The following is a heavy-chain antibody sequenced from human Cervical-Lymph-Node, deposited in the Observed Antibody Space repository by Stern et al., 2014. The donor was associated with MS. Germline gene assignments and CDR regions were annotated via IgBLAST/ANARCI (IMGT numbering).Heavy chain of an antibody. V-gene: IGHV1-69*01. J-gene: IGHJ4*02. CDR2: IAPIFDAT. CDR3: ARGDSEAPIYYFDY. Sequence: QVKLVQSGAEVKKPGSSVKVSCKTSGGTFSNYAISWVRQAPGQGLEWMGGIAPIFDATNYAQKFQGRVTITADESTRTAYMELSSLRSDDTAMYYCARGDSEAPIYYFDYWGQGTLVTVSS. D-gene: IGHD2-21*01. CDR1: GGTFSNYA.